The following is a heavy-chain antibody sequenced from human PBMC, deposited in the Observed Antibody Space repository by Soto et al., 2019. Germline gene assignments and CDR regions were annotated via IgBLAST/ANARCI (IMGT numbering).Heavy chain of an antibody. D-gene: IGHD6-6*01. CDR3: AIRYSSSSSSSWFYYYYGMDV. Sequence: PGESLKISWKGSGYSFTSYWISWVRQMPGKGLEWRGRIDPSDSYTNYSPSFQGHVTISADKSISTAYLQWSSLKASDTAMYYCAIRYSSSSSSSWFYYYYGMDVWGQGTTVTVS. V-gene: IGHV5-10-1*01. CDR2: IDPSDSYT. J-gene: IGHJ6*02. CDR1: GYSFTSYW.